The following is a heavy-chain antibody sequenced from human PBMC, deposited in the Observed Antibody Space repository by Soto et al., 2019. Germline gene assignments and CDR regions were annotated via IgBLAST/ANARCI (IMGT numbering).Heavy chain of an antibody. V-gene: IGHV4-61*08. CDR1: GASVSSGDYY. Sequence: QVQLQESGPGPVKPSETLSLTCTVSGASVSSGDYYWSWIRQPPGKGLEWIGYIYNSESTTYNPSLKSRVTRSVYPSKNQFSLKLTSMTAADTAVYYCARDRPRTIDHSDYYYYGLDVWGLGTTVNVSS. CDR2: IYNSEST. J-gene: IGHJ6*02. CDR3: ARDRPRTIDHSDYYYYGLDV. D-gene: IGHD1-26*01.